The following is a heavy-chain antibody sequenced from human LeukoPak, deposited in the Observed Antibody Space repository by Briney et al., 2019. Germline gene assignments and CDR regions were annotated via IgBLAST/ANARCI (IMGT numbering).Heavy chain of an antibody. D-gene: IGHD3-16*01. Sequence: ASVKVSCKASGDSFSDSYIHWVRQAPGQGPEWMGWINLNTGGVNYAQKFDGRFSMTRDTSINTAYMELSGLRFDDTAVYYCGTVRGILSYFDLWGRGTLVTVSS. V-gene: IGHV1-2*02. CDR3: GTVRGILSYFDL. J-gene: IGHJ2*01. CDR2: INLNTGGV. CDR1: GDSFSDSY.